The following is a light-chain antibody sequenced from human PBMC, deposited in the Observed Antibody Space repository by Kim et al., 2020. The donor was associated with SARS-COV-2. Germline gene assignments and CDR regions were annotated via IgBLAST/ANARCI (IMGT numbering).Light chain of an antibody. CDR3: QQDSKWPPAPS. J-gene: IGKJ4*01. V-gene: IGKV3-11*01. CDR1: HSIGIS. CDR2: DAA. Sequence: SAGKRSTLSGSASHSIGISVAWYRQTRGQAPSLLIYDAAIRATGLPDRFSGSGSGTDFTHTIGSLDPEDFGVDICQQDSKWPPAPSFGGGTKLEI.